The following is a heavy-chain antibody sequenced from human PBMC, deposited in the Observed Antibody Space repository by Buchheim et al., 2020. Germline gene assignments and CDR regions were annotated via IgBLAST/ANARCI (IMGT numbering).Heavy chain of an antibody. CDR2: IGGSGGNT. CDR3: AKEADCSGTTCYPGHLTNWLDP. J-gene: IGHJ5*02. D-gene: IGHD2-2*01. Sequence: EVQLLESGGGLVQPGGSLRLSCAASGFTFSTYAMSWVRQAPGKGLEWVSGIGGSGGNTFYAASVRGRFTISRDTSKNTLYLQMNSLRAEDTAVYYCAKEADCSGTTCYPGHLTNWLDPWGQGTL. CDR1: GFTFSTYA. V-gene: IGHV3-23*01.